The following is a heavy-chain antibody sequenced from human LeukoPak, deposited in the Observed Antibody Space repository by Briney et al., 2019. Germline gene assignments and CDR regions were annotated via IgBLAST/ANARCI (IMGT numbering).Heavy chain of an antibody. V-gene: IGHV3-30*04. Sequence: PGGSLRLSCAASGFTFSSYAMHWVRQAPGKGLEWVAVISYDGSNKYYADSVKGRFTISRDNSKNTLYLQMNSLRAEDTAVYYCARDGRFRGYSKGGFDYWGQGTLVTVSS. D-gene: IGHD5-12*01. CDR3: ARDGRFRGYSKGGFDY. CDR2: ISYDGSNK. J-gene: IGHJ4*02. CDR1: GFTFSSYA.